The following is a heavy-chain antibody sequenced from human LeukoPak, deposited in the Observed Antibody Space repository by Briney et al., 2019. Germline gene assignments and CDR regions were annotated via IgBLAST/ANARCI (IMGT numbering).Heavy chain of an antibody. V-gene: IGHV5-51*01. CDR2: IYPGDSDT. Sequence: GAPLQISCRGSGSSFTSYWIGWVRPMPGKGLEWMGIIYPGDSDTRYRPSFQGQVTISADKSISTAYLQWSSLKASDTAMHYCARPTLHVDRVATIGPIDYWGQGTLVTVSS. CDR1: GSSFTSYW. J-gene: IGHJ4*02. D-gene: IGHD5-12*01. CDR3: ARPTLHVDRVATIGPIDY.